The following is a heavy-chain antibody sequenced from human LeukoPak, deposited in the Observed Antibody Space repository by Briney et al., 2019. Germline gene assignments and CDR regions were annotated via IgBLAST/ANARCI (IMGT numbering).Heavy chain of an antibody. CDR3: ARFYAGTVLDY. J-gene: IGHJ4*02. V-gene: IGHV3-21*01. CDR1: GFIFSHHG. D-gene: IGHD1-1*01. CDR2: ISSSSSYI. Sequence: PGGSLRLSCAASGFIFSHHGMNWVRQAPGKGLEWVSSISSSSSYIYYADSVKGRFTISRDNAKNSLYLQMNSLRAEDTAVYYCARFYAGTVLDYWGQGTLVTVSS.